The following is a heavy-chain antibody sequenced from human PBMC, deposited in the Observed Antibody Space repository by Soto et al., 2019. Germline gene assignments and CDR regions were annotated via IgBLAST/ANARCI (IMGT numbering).Heavy chain of an antibody. CDR1: GFTFSTFA. J-gene: IGHJ4*02. D-gene: IGHD3-9*01. Sequence: PGGSRRLSCAASGFTFSTFAMTWVRQGPGKGLEWVSYIGAHDDGYTHYADSVKGRFTVSRDNSKNTLHLQMNSLRADGTAIYYCAKGDWADYWGPGALVTVSS. V-gene: IGHV3-23*01. CDR3: AKGDWADY. CDR2: IGAHDDGYT.